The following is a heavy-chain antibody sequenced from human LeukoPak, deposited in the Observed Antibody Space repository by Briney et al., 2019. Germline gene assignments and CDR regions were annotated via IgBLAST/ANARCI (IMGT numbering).Heavy chain of an antibody. V-gene: IGHV3-23*01. J-gene: IGHJ1*01. Sequence: TGGSLRLSCAASGFTFSSYAMSCVRQAPGKGLEWVSGLSGNGIDTYYADSERGRFTISRDNSKNTLYLQMNSLRAEDTTVYYCAKGPGADDFWRGYFLSWGQGTLLTVSS. CDR1: GFTFSSYA. CDR3: AKGPGADDFWRGYFLS. D-gene: IGHD3-3*01. CDR2: LSGNGIDT.